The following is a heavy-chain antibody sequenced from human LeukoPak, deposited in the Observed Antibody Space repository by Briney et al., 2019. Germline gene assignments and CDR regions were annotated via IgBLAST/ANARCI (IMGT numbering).Heavy chain of an antibody. Sequence: GGSLRLSCAASGFTFSSYSMNWVRQAPGKGLEWVSSISSSSSYIYYADSVKGRFTISRDNAKNSLYLQMNSLRAEDTAVYYCARVINFWSGDYYYYYYMDVWGKGTTVTVSS. D-gene: IGHD3-3*01. CDR2: ISSSSSYI. CDR3: ARVINFWSGDYYYYYYMDV. CDR1: GFTFSSYS. J-gene: IGHJ6*03. V-gene: IGHV3-21*01.